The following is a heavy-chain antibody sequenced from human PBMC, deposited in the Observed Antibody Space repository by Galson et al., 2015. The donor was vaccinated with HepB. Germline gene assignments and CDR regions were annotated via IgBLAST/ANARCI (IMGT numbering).Heavy chain of an antibody. D-gene: IGHD3-10*01. CDR1: GFTFSDYY. CDR2: ISSSGSTI. V-gene: IGHV3-11*01. J-gene: IGHJ4*02. Sequence: SLRLSCAASGFTFSDYYMSWIRQAPGKGLEWVSYISSSGSTIYYADSVKGRFTISRDNAKNSLYLQMNSLRAEDTAVYYCASSYYGSGSHPQEWGQGTLVTVSS. CDR3: ASSYYGSGSHPQE.